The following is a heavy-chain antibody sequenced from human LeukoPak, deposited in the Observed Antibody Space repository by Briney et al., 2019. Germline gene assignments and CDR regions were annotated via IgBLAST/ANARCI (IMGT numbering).Heavy chain of an antibody. CDR3: TTDTWYSAGH. J-gene: IGHJ4*02. Sequence: GGSLRLSCTASGFIFSGSWMAWIRQAPGKGLGWVAIIKKDGSEKYYADSMKGRFTISRDNAKNSLFLQMNSLRAEDTAIYYCTTDTWYSAGHWGQGTLVTVSS. V-gene: IGHV3-7*03. CDR2: IKKDGSEK. D-gene: IGHD2-15*01. CDR1: GFIFSGSW.